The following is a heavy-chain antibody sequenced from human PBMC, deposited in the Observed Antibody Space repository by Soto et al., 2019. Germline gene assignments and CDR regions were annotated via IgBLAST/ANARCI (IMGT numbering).Heavy chain of an antibody. CDR3: ALGLFNAGDAFDI. J-gene: IGHJ3*02. Sequence: SVKVSCKASGGTFSSYAISWVRQAPGQGLEWMGGIVPIFGTANYAQKFQGRVTITADESTSTAYMELSSLRSEATAVYYCALGLFNAGDAFDIWGQGTMVTVSS. V-gene: IGHV1-69*13. CDR1: GGTFSSYA. D-gene: IGHD2-21*01. CDR2: IVPIFGTA.